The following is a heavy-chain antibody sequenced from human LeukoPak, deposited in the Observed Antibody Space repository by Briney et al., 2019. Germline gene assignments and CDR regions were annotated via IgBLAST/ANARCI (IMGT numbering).Heavy chain of an antibody. V-gene: IGHV4-59*01. J-gene: IGHJ4*02. CDR3: ARVSGGTYPDY. Sequence: SGALSLTCTVSGVSISSYYWSWIRQPPGKGLEWIGYIYDSGSTNYNPSLKSRVTISVHTTKNQFSLKLSSVTAADTAVYYCARVSGGTYPDYWGQGTLVTVSP. CDR2: IYDSGST. CDR1: GVSISSYY. D-gene: IGHD1-26*01.